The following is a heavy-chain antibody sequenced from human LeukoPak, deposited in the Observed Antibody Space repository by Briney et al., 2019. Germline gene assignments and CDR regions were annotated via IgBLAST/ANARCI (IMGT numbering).Heavy chain of an antibody. CDR2: INPRDSDT. CDR1: GYSFTDYW. CDR3: ARQGIGVAADY. J-gene: IGHJ4*02. D-gene: IGHD6-19*01. Sequence: GESLKISCKGSGYSFTDYWIGWVRQMPGKGLEWMTIINPRDSDTRYSPSFQGQVTISVDKSINTAYLQWSSLKASHTAMYYCARQGIGVAADYWGQGTLVTVSS. V-gene: IGHV5-51*01.